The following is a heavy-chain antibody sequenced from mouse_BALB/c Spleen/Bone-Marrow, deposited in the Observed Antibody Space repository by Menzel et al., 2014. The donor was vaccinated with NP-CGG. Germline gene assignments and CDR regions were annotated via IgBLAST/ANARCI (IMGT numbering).Heavy chain of an antibody. Sequence: EVQLQQSGAELVKPGASVKLSCTASGFNIKDTYMHWVKQRPEQGLEWIGRIDPANGNTKYDPKFQGKATITADTSSNTAYLQLSSLTSENTAVYSCARYDYGVYFDYWGQGTTLTVSS. CDR3: ARYDYGVYFDY. J-gene: IGHJ2*01. D-gene: IGHD2-4*01. V-gene: IGHV14-3*02. CDR2: IDPANGNT. CDR1: GFNIKDTY.